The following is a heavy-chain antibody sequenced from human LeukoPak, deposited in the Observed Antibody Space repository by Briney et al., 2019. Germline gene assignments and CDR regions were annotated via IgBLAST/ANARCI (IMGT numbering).Heavy chain of an antibody. V-gene: IGHV3-23*01. Sequence: GGSLRLSCAASGVTFSSYAMSWVRQAPGKGLEWVSVISGSGGSTYYADSVKGRFTISRDNSKNTLYLQMNSLRAEDTAVYYCAKVEYSTMTTYYFDYWGQGALVTVSS. CDR2: ISGSGGST. D-gene: IGHD2/OR15-2a*01. CDR1: GVTFSSYA. J-gene: IGHJ4*02. CDR3: AKVEYSTMTTYYFDY.